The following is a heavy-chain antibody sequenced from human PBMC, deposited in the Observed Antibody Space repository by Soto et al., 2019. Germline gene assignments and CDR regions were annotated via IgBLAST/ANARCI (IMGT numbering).Heavy chain of an antibody. CDR1: GFTFDDYA. V-gene: IGHV3-9*01. CDR3: AKDSSSWYLKPFQH. CDR2: ISWNSGSI. J-gene: IGHJ1*01. D-gene: IGHD6-13*01. Sequence: PGGSLRLSCAASGFTFDDYAMHWVRQAPGKGLEWVSGISWNSGSIGYADSVKGRFTISRDNAKNSLYLQMNSLRAEDTALYYCAKDSSSWYLKPFQHWGPGTLVTVSS.